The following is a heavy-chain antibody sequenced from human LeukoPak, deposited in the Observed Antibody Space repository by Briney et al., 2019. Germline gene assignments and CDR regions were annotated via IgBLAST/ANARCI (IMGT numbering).Heavy chain of an antibody. J-gene: IGHJ4*02. Sequence: SETLSLTCTVSGGSISSGSYYWSWIRQPAGKGLEWIGRIYSSGSTNYNPSLKSRVTISVDTSENQFSLKLSSVTAADTAVYYCARGRSGYSYGYNYFDYWGQGTLVTVSS. CDR3: ARGRSGYSYGYNYFDY. D-gene: IGHD5-18*01. CDR1: GGSISSGSYY. V-gene: IGHV4-61*02. CDR2: IYSSGST.